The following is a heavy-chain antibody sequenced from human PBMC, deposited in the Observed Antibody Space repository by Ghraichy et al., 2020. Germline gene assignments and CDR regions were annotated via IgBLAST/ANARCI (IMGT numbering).Heavy chain of an antibody. D-gene: IGHD5-12*01. V-gene: IGHV1-2*02. Sequence: ASVKVSCKASGYTFTGYYMHWVRQAPGQGLEWMGWINPNSGGTNYAQKFQGRVTMTRDTSISTAYMELSRLRSDDTAVYYCARCIVGYDYEVSCFGGYFDYWGQGTLVTVSS. J-gene: IGHJ4*02. CDR3: ARCIVGYDYEVSCFGGYFDY. CDR2: INPNSGGT. CDR1: GYTFTGYY.